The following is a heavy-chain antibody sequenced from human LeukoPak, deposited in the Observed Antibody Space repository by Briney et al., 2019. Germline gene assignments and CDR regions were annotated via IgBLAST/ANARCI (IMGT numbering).Heavy chain of an antibody. V-gene: IGHV3-9*01. Sequence: GGSLRLSCAASGFTFDDYAMHWVRQAPGKGLEWVSGISWNSGSIGYADSVKGRFTISRDNAKNSLYLQMNSLRAEDTALYYCAKVGGSGWYSGAFDIWGQGTMVTVSS. CDR2: ISWNSGSI. CDR1: GFTFDDYA. D-gene: IGHD6-19*01. J-gene: IGHJ3*02. CDR3: AKVGGSGWYSGAFDI.